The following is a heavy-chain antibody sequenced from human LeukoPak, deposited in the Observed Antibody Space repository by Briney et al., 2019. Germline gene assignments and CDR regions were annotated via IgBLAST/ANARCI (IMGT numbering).Heavy chain of an antibody. J-gene: IGHJ5*02. CDR2: IDPSDSYL. Sequence: GESLKISCKGSGYSFTRYWISWVRQMPGKGLEWIGRIDPSDSYLNYSASFQGHVTFSADKSISTAYLQWSSLKASDTAMYYCARHLDSHCSGGSCYDWFDPWGQGTLVTVSS. CDR1: GYSFTRYW. CDR3: ARHLDSHCSGGSCYDWFDP. D-gene: IGHD2-15*01. V-gene: IGHV5-10-1*01.